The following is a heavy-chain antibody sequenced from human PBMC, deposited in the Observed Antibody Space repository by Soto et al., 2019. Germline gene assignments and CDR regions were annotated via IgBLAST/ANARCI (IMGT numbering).Heavy chain of an antibody. J-gene: IGHJ3*02. Sequence: SETLSLTCTVSGGSISSYYWSWIRQPPGKGLEWIGYIYYSGRTNYNPSLKSRVTISVDTSKNQFSLKLSSVTAADTAVYYCARDRAIYDPGEGTFDIWGQGTMVTVSS. CDR3: ARDRAIYDPGEGTFDI. CDR1: GGSISSYY. D-gene: IGHD3-10*01. CDR2: IYYSGRT. V-gene: IGHV4-59*01.